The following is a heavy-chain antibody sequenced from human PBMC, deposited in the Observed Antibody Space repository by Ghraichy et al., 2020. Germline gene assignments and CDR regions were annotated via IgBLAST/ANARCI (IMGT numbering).Heavy chain of an antibody. D-gene: IGHD1/OR15-1a*01. V-gene: IGHV4-59*01. CDR3: ARVPPYNWNMGGFDP. CDR2: IYYSGST. Sequence: SETLSLTCTVSGGSISSYYWSWIRQPPGKGLEWIGYIYYSGSTYYNPSLKSRAAISVDTSKNQFSLKLTSVTAADTAVYYCARVPPYNWNMGGFDPWGQGTLVTVSS. CDR1: GGSISSYY. J-gene: IGHJ5*02.